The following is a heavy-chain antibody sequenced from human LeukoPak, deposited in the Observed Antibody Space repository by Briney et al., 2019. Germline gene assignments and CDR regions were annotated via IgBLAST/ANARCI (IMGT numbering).Heavy chain of an antibody. D-gene: IGHD5-18*01. Sequence: GRSLRLSCAASGFTFSSYGMHWVRQAPGKGLEGVAVIWYDGSNKYYADSVKGRFTISRDNSKNTLYLQMNSLRAEDTAVYYCARGVQLWSVFYYYYGMDVWGKGTTVTVSS. J-gene: IGHJ6*04. CDR1: GFTFSSYG. CDR3: ARGVQLWSVFYYYYGMDV. CDR2: IWYDGSNK. V-gene: IGHV3-33*01.